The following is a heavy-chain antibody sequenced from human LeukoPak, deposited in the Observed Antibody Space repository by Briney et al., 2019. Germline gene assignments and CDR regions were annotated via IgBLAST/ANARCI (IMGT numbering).Heavy chain of an antibody. CDR3: ARFITIFGVVITNDAFDI. Sequence: GGSLRLSCAASGFTVSSNYMSWVRHAPGKGLEWVSVIYSGGSTYYADSVKGRFTISRDNSKNTLYLQMNSLRAEDTAVYYCARFITIFGVVITNDAFDIWGQGTMVTVSS. CDR2: IYSGGST. J-gene: IGHJ3*02. V-gene: IGHV3-66*01. D-gene: IGHD3-3*01. CDR1: GFTVSSNY.